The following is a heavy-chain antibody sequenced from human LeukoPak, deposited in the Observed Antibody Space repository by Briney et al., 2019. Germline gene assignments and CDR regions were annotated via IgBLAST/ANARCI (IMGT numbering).Heavy chain of an antibody. CDR2: ISDSGRTT. J-gene: IGHJ4*02. CDR1: GFTFSDFG. V-gene: IGHV3-23*01. CDR3: AKGGITMIVVVIQYYFDY. D-gene: IGHD3-22*01. Sequence: GGSLRLSCAASGFTFSDFGMQWVRQAPGKGLEWVSGISDSGRTTYYADSVKGRFTISRDNSKNTLYLQMNSLRAEDTAVYYCAKGGITMIVVVIQYYFDYWGQGTLVTVSS.